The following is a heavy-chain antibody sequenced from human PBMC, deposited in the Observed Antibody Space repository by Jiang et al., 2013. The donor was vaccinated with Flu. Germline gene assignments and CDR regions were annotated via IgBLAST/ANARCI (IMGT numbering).Heavy chain of an antibody. D-gene: IGHD2-15*01. Sequence: SGAEVKKPGASVKVSCKASGYTFTGYYMHWVRQAPGQGLEWMGWINPNSGGTNYAQKFQGWVTMTRDTSISTAYMELSRLRSDDTAVYYCARARPDCSGGSCPFDYWGQGTLVTVSS. CDR2: INPNSGGT. J-gene: IGHJ4*02. V-gene: IGHV1-2*04. CDR3: ARARPDCSGGSCPFDY. CDR1: GYTFTGYY.